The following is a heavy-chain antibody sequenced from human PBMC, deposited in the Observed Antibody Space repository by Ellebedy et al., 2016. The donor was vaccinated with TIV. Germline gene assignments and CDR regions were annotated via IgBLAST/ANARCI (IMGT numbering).Heavy chain of an antibody. J-gene: IGHJ5*02. CDR2: IYYSGST. V-gene: IGHV4-59*01. D-gene: IGHD3-10*01. Sequence: MPGGSLRLSCTVSGGAISSYYWTWIRQHPGKELEWIGYIYYSGSTKYNPSLKSRVTISVDTSKNQFSLKLSSVTAADTAVYYCARVSDYYGSGTNYNWFDPWGQGTLVTVSS. CDR1: GGAISSYY. CDR3: ARVSDYYGSGTNYNWFDP.